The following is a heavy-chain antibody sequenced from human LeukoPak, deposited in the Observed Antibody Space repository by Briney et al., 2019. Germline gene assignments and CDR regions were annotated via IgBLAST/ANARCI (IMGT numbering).Heavy chain of an antibody. Sequence: SETLSLTCTVSGGSISSYYWSWIRQPPGKGLEWIGHIYYSGSTNYNPSLKSRVTISVDTSKNQFSLKLSSVTAADTAVYYCARQSPYCTDGVCYTGAFDIWGQGTMVTVSS. CDR3: ARQSPYCTDGVCYTGAFDI. CDR1: GGSISSYY. D-gene: IGHD2-8*01. CDR2: IYYSGST. J-gene: IGHJ3*02. V-gene: IGHV4-59*08.